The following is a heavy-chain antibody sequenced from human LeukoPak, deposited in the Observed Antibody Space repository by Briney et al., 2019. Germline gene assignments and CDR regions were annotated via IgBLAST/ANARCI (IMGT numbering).Heavy chain of an antibody. CDR3: ARDPNGDYIGAFDM. CDR2: IRGSGVNT. D-gene: IGHD4-17*01. CDR1: GLAPSAYA. J-gene: IGHJ3*02. V-gene: IGHV3-23*01. Sequence: SLRLSSTASGLAPSAYAMRWGCRTPGKRHGWVSSIRGSGVNTYYADSVKGRFTISRDNSKYTLFLQMNSLRAEDTAVYYCARDPNGDYIGAFDMWGPGTMVTVSS.